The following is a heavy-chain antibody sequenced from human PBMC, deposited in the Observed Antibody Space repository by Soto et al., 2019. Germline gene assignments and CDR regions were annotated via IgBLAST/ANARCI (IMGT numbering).Heavy chain of an antibody. CDR2: ISGSGGST. V-gene: IGHV3-23*01. D-gene: IGHD3-3*01. CDR1: GFTFSSYA. J-gene: IGHJ4*02. Sequence: GGSLRLSCAASGFTFSSYAMSWVRQAPGKGLEWVSAISGSGGSTYYADSVKGRFTISRDNSKNTLYLQMNSLRAEDTAVYYCARPAAGGIFGVVPPDYWGQGTLVTVSS. CDR3: ARPAAGGIFGVVPPDY.